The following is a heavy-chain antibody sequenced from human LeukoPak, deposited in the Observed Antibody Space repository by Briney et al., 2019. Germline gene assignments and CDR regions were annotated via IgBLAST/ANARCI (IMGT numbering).Heavy chain of an antibody. J-gene: IGHJ4*02. V-gene: IGHV3-30*18. Sequence: GGSLRLSCAASGFTFSSYGMHWVRQAPGKGLEWVAVISYDGSNKYYADSVKGRFTISRDNSKNTLYLQMKSLRVEDTAVYFCAKDLKGPIVVAPFDSWGQGTLVTVSS. CDR2: ISYDGSNK. CDR1: GFTFSSYG. CDR3: AKDLKGPIVVAPFDS. D-gene: IGHD3-22*01.